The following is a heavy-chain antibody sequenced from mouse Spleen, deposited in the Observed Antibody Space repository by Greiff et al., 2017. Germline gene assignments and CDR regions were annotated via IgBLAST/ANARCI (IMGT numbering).Heavy chain of an antibody. CDR1: GFTFSDYY. Sequence: EVMLVESEGGLVQPGSSMKLSCTASGFTFSDYYMAWVRQVPEKGLEWVANINYDGSSTYYLDSLKSRFIISRDNAKNILYLQMSSLKSEDTATYYCARVPTRWYFDVWGTGTTVTVSS. CDR2: INYDGSST. J-gene: IGHJ1*03. V-gene: IGHV5-16*01. CDR3: ARVPTRWYFDV.